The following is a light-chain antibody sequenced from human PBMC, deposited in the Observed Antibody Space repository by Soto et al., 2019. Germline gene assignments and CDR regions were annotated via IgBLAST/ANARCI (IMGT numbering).Light chain of an antibody. Sequence: NFMLTQPHSVSESPGKTLSISCTRSSGSIANNYVQWYQQRPGSAPTTVIYENNQRLSGVPDRFSGSTDGSANSASLTISGLQTEDEADYYCQSYDSAFVVFGGGTTVTVL. CDR3: QSYDSAFVV. CDR1: SGSIANNY. CDR2: ENN. V-gene: IGLV6-57*04. J-gene: IGLJ2*01.